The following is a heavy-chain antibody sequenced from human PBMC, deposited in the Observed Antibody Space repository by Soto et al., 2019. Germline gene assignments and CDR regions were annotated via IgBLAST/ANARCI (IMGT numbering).Heavy chain of an antibody. V-gene: IGHV3-74*01. CDR2: IDNDGGGT. J-gene: IGHJ5*02. CDR1: GFTLRSHR. Sequence: EVQLVESGGGLVQPGGSLRVACAASGFTLRSHRIHWVRQAPGKGLEWVSRIDNDGGGTSYADCVKGRFTISTDNAKNTVYLQMNGLRAEDTAVYYCATVFDLWGQGTLVTVSS. CDR3: ATVFDL.